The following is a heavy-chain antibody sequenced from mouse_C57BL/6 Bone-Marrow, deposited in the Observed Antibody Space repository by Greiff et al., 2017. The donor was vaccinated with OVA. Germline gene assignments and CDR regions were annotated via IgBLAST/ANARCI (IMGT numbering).Heavy chain of an antibody. CDR3: ARLVLLRYCYAMDY. CDR2: INPNNGGT. J-gene: IGHJ4*01. Sequence: VQLQQSGPELVKPGASVKIPCKASGYTFTDYNMDWVKQSHGKSLEWIGDINPNNGGTIYNQKFKGKATLTVAKSSSTAYMELRSLTAEDTAVYYGARLVLLRYCYAMDYWGQGTSVTVSS. V-gene: IGHV1-18*01. CDR1: GYTFTDYN. D-gene: IGHD1-1*01.